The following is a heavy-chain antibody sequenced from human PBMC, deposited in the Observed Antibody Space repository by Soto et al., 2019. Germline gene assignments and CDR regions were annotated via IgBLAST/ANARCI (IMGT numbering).Heavy chain of an antibody. V-gene: IGHV4-59*02. CDR3: ARDPGYCTNGVCPIFDF. D-gene: IGHD2-8*01. CDR2: MYHGGRN. J-gene: IGHJ4*02. Sequence: QVHLRESGPGLVKSSETLSLTCTVSGDSVTNYFWSWMRQPPGKGLEWIGHMYHGGRNNYSPSLKSRVTMSLDSSKNQFSLNLSSVTAADTAVYFCARDPGYCTNGVCPIFDFWGQGVLVAVSS. CDR1: GDSVTNYF.